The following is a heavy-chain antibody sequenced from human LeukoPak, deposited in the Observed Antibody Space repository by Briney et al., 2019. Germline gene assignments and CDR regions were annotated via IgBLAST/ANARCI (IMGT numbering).Heavy chain of an antibody. V-gene: IGHV4-4*07. D-gene: IGHD4-17*01. CDR2: IYNSGST. Sequence: PSETLSLTCTVSGGSITNYYWNWIRQSAGKGLEWIGRIYNSGSTNYNPSLKSRVTMSVDTSKNQFSLKLSSVTAADTAVYYCAGLNYGDNGHAFDIWGQGTVVTVSS. CDR3: AGLNYGDNGHAFDI. J-gene: IGHJ3*02. CDR1: GGSITNYY.